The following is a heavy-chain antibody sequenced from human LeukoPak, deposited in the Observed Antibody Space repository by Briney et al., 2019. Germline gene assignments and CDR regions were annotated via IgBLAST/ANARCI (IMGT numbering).Heavy chain of an antibody. D-gene: IGHD3-10*01. V-gene: IGHV4-39*07. Sequence: SETLSLTCTVSGGSISSSSYYWGWIRQPPGQGLEWIGSIYYSGSTYYNPSLKSRVTMSVDTSKNQFSLKLSSVTAADTAVYYCARVEMVRGVTTETVYYYYYMDVWGKGTTVTVSS. CDR3: ARVEMVRGVTTETVYYYYYMDV. J-gene: IGHJ6*03. CDR2: IYYSGST. CDR1: GGSISSSSYY.